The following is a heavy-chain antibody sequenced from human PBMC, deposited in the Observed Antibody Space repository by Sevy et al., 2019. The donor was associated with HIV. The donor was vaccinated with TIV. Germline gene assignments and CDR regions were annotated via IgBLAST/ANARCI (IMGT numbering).Heavy chain of an antibody. CDR3: ASDYGDYPPNYYYYYGMDV. CDR2: ISYDGSNK. J-gene: IGHJ6*02. V-gene: IGHV3-30*19. CDR1: GFTFSSYG. Sequence: GGSLRLSCAASGFTFSSYGMHWVRQAPGKGLEWVAFISYDGSNKYYADSVKGRFTISRDNSKNTLYLQMNSLRAEDTAVYYCASDYGDYPPNYYYYYGMDVWGQGTTVTVSS. D-gene: IGHD4-17*01.